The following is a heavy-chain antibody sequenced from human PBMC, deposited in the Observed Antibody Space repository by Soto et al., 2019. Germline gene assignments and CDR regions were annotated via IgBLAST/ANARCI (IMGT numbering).Heavy chain of an antibody. J-gene: IGHJ3*02. V-gene: IGHV1-2*02. CDR2: INPNSGGT. D-gene: IGHD3-10*01. CDR1: GYTFTGYY. CDR3: ARRKGLYGSKYDAFDI. Sequence: ASVKVSCKASGYTFTGYYMHWVRQAPGQGLEWMGWINPNSGGTNYAQKFQGRVTMTRDTSISTAYMELSRLRSDDTAVYYCARRKGLYGSKYDAFDIWGQGTMVTVSS.